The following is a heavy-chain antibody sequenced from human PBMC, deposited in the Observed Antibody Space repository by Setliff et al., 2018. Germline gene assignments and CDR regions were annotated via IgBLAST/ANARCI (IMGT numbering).Heavy chain of an antibody. CDR2: IKRDGREI. V-gene: IGHV3-7*03. CDR1: GFTFSNFW. Sequence: GGSLRLSCAVSGFTFSNFWMTWVRQLPGRGLEWVANIKRDGREIYYVDSVKGRFTTSRDNAKNSLYLQMNSLRAEDTAVYYCAKLVWLTTWYYMDVWGKGTTVTVSS. J-gene: IGHJ6*03. D-gene: IGHD5-18*01. CDR3: AKLVWLTTWYYMDV.